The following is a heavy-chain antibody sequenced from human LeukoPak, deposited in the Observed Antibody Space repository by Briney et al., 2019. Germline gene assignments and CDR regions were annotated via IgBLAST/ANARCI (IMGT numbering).Heavy chain of an antibody. CDR2: IYATGGT. V-gene: IGHV3-66*03. J-gene: IGHJ4*02. CDR3: ARTPGSGWYVHFDY. Sequence: GGSLRLSCAVSGFTVSSNYMSWVRQNPGKGLEWVSIIYATGGTYYADSVKGRFTISRDNSKNTLYLQMNSLRAEDTAVYYCARTPGSGWYVHFDYWGQGTLVTVSS. CDR1: GFTVSSNY. D-gene: IGHD6-19*01.